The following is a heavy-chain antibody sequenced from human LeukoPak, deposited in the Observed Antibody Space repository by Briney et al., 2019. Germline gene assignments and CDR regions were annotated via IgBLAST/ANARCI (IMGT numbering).Heavy chain of an antibody. V-gene: IGHV4-59*08. J-gene: IGHJ2*01. CDR2: IYYSGST. Sequence: SETLSLTCTVCGGSISSYYGSWLRQPPGKGLEWLGYIYYSGSTIYNPPLKSRVPISVETSQNQFSLKLSSATAADKAVFFCGRRPVSFNWYFDLWGRRTLVTVSS. CDR1: GGSISSYY. CDR3: GRRPVSFNWYFDL.